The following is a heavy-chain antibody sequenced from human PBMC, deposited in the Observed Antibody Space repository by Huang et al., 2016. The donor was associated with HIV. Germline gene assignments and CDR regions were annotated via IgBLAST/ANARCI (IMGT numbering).Heavy chain of an antibody. CDR1: GFILSNCG. CDR2: IKYEEKKK. CDR3: VRGDYYDSRGYHPGYFDY. Sequence: VELLEAGGGVVQPGGSLKLSCGTSGFILSNCGMHWVRQVQGKVLEGVTFIKYEEKKKYYGDLVKGRFTVGRDNSNNTVFLKMRSLRPDDTDIYYCVRGDYYDSRGYHPGYFDYWGRGALVTVSS. V-gene: IGHV3-30*02. J-gene: IGHJ4*02. D-gene: IGHD3-22*01.